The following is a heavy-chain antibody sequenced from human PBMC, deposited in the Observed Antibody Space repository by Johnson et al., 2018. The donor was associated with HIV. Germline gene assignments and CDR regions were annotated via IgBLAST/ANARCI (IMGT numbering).Heavy chain of an antibody. CDR3: ARDGGIQLWSAFDI. D-gene: IGHD5-18*01. CDR1: GFTVSSNY. J-gene: IGHJ3*02. CDR2: IYSGVST. V-gene: IGHV3-66*01. Sequence: VQLVESGGGLVQPGGSLRLSCAASGFTVSSNYMSWVRQAPGTGLEWVSVIYSGVSTYYADSVKGRFTISRDNSKNTLYLQMNSLRAEDTAVYYCARDGGIQLWSAFDIWGQGTMVTVSS.